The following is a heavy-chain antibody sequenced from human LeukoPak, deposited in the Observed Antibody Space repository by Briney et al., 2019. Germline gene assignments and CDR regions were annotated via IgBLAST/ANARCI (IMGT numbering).Heavy chain of an antibody. D-gene: IGHD6-19*01. CDR3: AKDHAGGWSGYFDY. J-gene: IGHJ4*02. CDR1: GFSFSTYG. V-gene: IGHV3-33*06. Sequence: PGRSLRLSCAAPGFSFSTYGMHWVRQAPGKGLECVAVIWHDASADFYGDSVKGRFSISRDDSRNTVYLQMDSLRADDTALYYCAKDHAGGWSGYFDYWGQGTLVTVSS. CDR2: IWHDASAD.